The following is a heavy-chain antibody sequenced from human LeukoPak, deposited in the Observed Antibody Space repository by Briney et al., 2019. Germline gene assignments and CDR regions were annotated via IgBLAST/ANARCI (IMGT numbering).Heavy chain of an antibody. D-gene: IGHD3-10*01. Sequence: PGGSLRLSCAASGFTFSSYGMHWVRQAPGKGLEWVAFIRYDGSNKYYADSVKGRFTISRDNAKNSLYLQMNSLRAEDTAVYYCARDGRGLGIWFGEMASYYYMDVWGKGTTVTVSS. V-gene: IGHV3-30*02. CDR3: ARDGRGLGIWFGEMASYYYMDV. J-gene: IGHJ6*03. CDR2: IRYDGSNK. CDR1: GFTFSSYG.